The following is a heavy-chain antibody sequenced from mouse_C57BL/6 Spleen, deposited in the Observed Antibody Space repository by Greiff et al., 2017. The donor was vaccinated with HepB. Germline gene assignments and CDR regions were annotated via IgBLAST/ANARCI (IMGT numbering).Heavy chain of an antibody. Sequence: VQLQQPGAELVKPGASVKMSCKASGYTFTSYWITWVKQRPGQGLEWIGDIYPGSGSTNYNEKFKSKATLTVDTSSSTAYMQLSSLTSEDSAVYYCARRGGYSDYFDYWGQGTTLTVSS. D-gene: IGHD2-3*01. CDR2: IYPGSGST. J-gene: IGHJ2*01. CDR3: ARRGGYSDYFDY. CDR1: GYTFTSYW. V-gene: IGHV1-55*01.